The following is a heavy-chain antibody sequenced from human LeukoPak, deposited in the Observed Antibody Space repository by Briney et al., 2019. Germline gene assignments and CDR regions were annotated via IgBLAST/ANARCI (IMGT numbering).Heavy chain of an antibody. V-gene: IGHV4-30-2*02. Sequence: SQTLSLTCAVSGGSISSGGYSWSWIRQPPGKGLEWIGYIYHSGSTYYNPSLKSRVTISVDTSKNQFSLKLSSVTAADTAVYYCARFRDYGGYDAFDIRGQGTMVTVSS. CDR2: IYHSGST. CDR1: GGSISSGGYS. J-gene: IGHJ3*02. CDR3: ARFRDYGGYDAFDI. D-gene: IGHD4-23*01.